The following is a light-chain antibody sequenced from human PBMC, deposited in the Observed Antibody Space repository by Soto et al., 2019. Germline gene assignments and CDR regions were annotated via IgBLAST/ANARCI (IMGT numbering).Light chain of an antibody. J-gene: IGKJ1*01. V-gene: IGKV3-15*01. Sequence: IMTQSPSTLSVAPGERVTFSCRASQGVSRKLAWYQHKPGQAPRLLISGASTGATGIPARFSGSGSGTEFTLTISSLQPEDFATYYCQQSYSTPRTFGQGTNVDIK. CDR2: GAS. CDR3: QQSYSTPRT. CDR1: QGVSRK.